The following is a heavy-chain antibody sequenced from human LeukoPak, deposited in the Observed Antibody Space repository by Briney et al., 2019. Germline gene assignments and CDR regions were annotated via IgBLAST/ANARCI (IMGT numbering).Heavy chain of an antibody. Sequence: PSETLSLTCTVSGGSISSNSYYWGWIRQPPGKGLEWIGSIYYSGSTYYNPSLKSRVTISVDTSKNQFSLKLSSVTAADTAVYYCATRGGCSSTSCNNWFDPWGQGTLVTVSS. CDR3: ATRGGCSSTSCNNWFDP. J-gene: IGHJ5*02. D-gene: IGHD2-2*01. CDR1: GGSISSNSYY. V-gene: IGHV4-39*07. CDR2: IYYSGST.